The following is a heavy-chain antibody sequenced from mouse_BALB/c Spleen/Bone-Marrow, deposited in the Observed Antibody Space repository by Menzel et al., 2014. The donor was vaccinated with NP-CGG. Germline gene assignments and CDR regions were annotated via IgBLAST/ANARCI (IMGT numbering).Heavy chain of an antibody. V-gene: IGHV1-54*01. CDR1: GYAFTNYL. CDR2: INPGSGGT. D-gene: IGHD4-1*01. J-gene: IGHJ3*01. Sequence: QVQLKESGAELVRPGTSVKVSCKASGYAFTNYLIEWVKQRPGQGLEWIGVINPGSGGTNYNEKFKGKATLTADKSSSTVYMQRISLTSDDSAVYFGARNANWLFAYWGQGTLVTVSA. CDR3: ARNANWLFAY.